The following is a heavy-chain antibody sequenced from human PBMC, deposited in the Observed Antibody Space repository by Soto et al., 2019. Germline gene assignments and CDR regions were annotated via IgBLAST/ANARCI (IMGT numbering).Heavy chain of an antibody. V-gene: IGHV4-59*08. D-gene: IGHD4-4*01. CDR1: GGSITNYY. CDR2: IQYSGYS. Sequence: QVQLQESGPGLVKPSETLSLTCTVSGGSITNYYCSWFRQPPGKGLEWIGYIQYSGYSAYNLSLKRRVTRATDTSKTQFSMMLESVTATDTAVYYCASHGCGRLHGLVDVWGQGTTVIVSS. CDR3: ASHGCGRLHGLVDV. J-gene: IGHJ6*02.